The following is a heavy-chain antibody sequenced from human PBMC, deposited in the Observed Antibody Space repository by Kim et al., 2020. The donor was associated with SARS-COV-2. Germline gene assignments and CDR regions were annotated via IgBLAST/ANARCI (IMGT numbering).Heavy chain of an antibody. Sequence: GGSLRLSCAASGFTFSSYAMHWVRQAPGKGLEWVAVISYDGSNKYYADSVKGRFTISRDNSKNTLYLQMNSLRAEDTAVYYCARDKSMDTAMVPTPKRIYYYYYGMDVWGQGTTVTVSS. V-gene: IGHV3-30-3*01. D-gene: IGHD5-18*01. CDR3: ARDKSMDTAMVPTPKRIYYYYYGMDV. CDR2: ISYDGSNK. J-gene: IGHJ6*02. CDR1: GFTFSSYA.